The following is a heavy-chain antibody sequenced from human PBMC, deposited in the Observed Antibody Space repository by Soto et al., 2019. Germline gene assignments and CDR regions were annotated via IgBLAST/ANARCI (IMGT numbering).Heavy chain of an antibody. V-gene: IGHV4-39*01. CDR2: IYYSGST. CDR1: GGSISSSSYY. CDR3: ARLPPPPPLQLGAYYMDV. J-gene: IGHJ6*03. D-gene: IGHD5-18*01. Sequence: PEETRSLTCTVSGGSISSSSYYWGWIRQPPGKGLEWIGSIYYSGSTYYNPSLKSRVTISVDTSKNQFSLKLSSVTAADTAVYYCARLPPPPPLQLGAYYMDVWGKGTTVTVSS.